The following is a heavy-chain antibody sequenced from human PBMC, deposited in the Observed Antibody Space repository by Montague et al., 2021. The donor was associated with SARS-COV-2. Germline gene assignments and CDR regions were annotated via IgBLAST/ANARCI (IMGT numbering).Heavy chain of an antibody. D-gene: IGHD4/OR15-4a*01. Sequence: SETLSLTCTVSGGSISSGSYWGWIRQPPGKGLEWIGTSDHSGIIYYSPXXKSRVTISLDTSKNQFSLNLDSVTASDTAMYYCARVISAVAGANFYFDYWGQGTLVTVSS. CDR3: ARVISAVAGANFYFDY. CDR2: SDHSGII. CDR1: GGSISSGSY. V-gene: IGHV4-38-2*02. J-gene: IGHJ4*02.